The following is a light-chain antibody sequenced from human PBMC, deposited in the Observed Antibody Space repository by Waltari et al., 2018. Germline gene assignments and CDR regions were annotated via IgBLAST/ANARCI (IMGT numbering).Light chain of an antibody. CDR1: QSVSSN. CDR3: QQRTKWVT. CDR2: GAS. J-gene: IGKJ4*01. Sequence: EIVMTQSPATLSVSPGERATLSCRASQSVSSNLAWYQQKPGQAPRLLIYGASTRATGVPARFSGSGSGTDFTLTISSLEPEDFAVYYCQQRTKWVTFGGGTTLDIK. V-gene: IGKV3D-15*01.